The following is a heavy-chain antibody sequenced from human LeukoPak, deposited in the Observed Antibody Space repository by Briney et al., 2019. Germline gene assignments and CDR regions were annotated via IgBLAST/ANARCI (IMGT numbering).Heavy chain of an antibody. V-gene: IGHV4-59*08. D-gene: IGHD6-19*01. Sequence: NTSETLSLTCTVSGGSISSYYWSWIRQPPGKGLEWIGYIYYSGSTNYNPSLKSRVTISVDTSKNQFSLKLSSVTAADTAVYYCARPISSGSKDFDIWGQGTMVTVSS. CDR2: IYYSGST. CDR1: GGSISSYY. CDR3: ARPISSGSKDFDI. J-gene: IGHJ3*02.